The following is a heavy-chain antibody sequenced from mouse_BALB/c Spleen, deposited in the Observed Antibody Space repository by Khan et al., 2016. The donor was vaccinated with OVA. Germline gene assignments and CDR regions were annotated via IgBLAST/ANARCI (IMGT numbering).Heavy chain of an antibody. CDR3: ARDGSRYNYAMDY. V-gene: IGHV3-2*02. CDR2: ISYSGST. J-gene: IGHJ4*01. CDR1: GYSITSDYA. Sequence: EVKLEESGPGLVKPSQSLSLTCTVTGYSITSDYAWNWIRQFPGNTLEWMGYISYSGSTNYNPSLKSRISITRDTSKNQFFLQLNSVTTEDTATYYCARDGSRYNYAMDYWGQGTSVTVSS. D-gene: IGHD2-3*01.